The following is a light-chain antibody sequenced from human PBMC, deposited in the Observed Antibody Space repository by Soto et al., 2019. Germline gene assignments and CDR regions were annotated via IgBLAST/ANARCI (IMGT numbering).Light chain of an antibody. Sequence: EIVMTQSPATLSVSPGERATLSCRASQSVSSNLAWYHQKPGQAPRPIIYDASTRATCIPARLSGSGSGTEFTLTISSLQSEDFAVYYCQQYNDGLTFGGGTKVVIK. CDR3: QQYNDGLT. J-gene: IGKJ4*01. CDR2: DAS. V-gene: IGKV3-15*01. CDR1: QSVSSN.